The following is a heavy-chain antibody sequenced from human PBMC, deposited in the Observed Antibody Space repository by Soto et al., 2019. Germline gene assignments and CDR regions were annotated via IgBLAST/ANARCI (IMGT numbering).Heavy chain of an antibody. Sequence: GGSLRLSCAASGFTFSSYGMHWVRQAPGKGLEWVAVISYDGSNKYYADSVKGRFTISRDNSKNTLYLQMNSLRAEDTAVYYCAKDFGVGYCTNGVCYRDPYYYGMDVWGQGTTVTVSS. CDR2: ISYDGSNK. V-gene: IGHV3-30*18. CDR3: AKDFGVGYCTNGVCYRDPYYYGMDV. CDR1: GFTFSSYG. D-gene: IGHD2-8*01. J-gene: IGHJ6*02.